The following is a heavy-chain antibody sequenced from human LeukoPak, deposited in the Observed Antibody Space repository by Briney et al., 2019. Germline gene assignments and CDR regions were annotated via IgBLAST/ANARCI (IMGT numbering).Heavy chain of an antibody. CDR2: IYYSGST. V-gene: IGHV4-30-4*08. J-gene: IGHJ5*02. D-gene: IGHD5/OR15-5a*01. Sequence: PSQTMSLTCTVSGGSISSGDYYWSWIRHPPGKGLEWIGYIYYSGSTYYNPSLKSRVTISVDTSKNQFSLELSGVTVADTGVDYCARCLRPVDACGQGCLVTVSS. CDR1: GGSISSGDYY. CDR3: ARCLRPVDA.